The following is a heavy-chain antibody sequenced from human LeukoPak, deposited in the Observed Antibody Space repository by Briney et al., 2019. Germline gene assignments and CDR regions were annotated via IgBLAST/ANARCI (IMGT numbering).Heavy chain of an antibody. CDR3: ARVFGNSGNYYYYYMDV. CDR1: GGSISSSSYY. Sequence: PSETLSLTCTVSGGSISSSSYYWGWIRQPPGKGLEWIGSIYYSGSTYYNPSLKSRVTISVDTSKNQFSLKLSSVTAADTAVYYCARVFGNSGNYYYYYMDVWGKGTTVAVSS. J-gene: IGHJ6*03. V-gene: IGHV4-39*07. D-gene: IGHD4-23*01. CDR2: IYYSGST.